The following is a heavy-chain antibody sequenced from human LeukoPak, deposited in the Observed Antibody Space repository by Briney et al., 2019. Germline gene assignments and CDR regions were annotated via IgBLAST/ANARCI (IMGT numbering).Heavy chain of an antibody. D-gene: IGHD4-17*01. J-gene: IGHJ4*02. CDR3: ARDMEDYGGKTEGGFFDY. V-gene: IGHV1-69*13. CDR1: GYTFTSYG. CDR2: IIPIFGTA. Sequence: GASVKVSCKASGYTFTSYGISWVRQAPGQGLEWMGGIIPIFGTANYAQKFQGRVTITADESTSTAYMELSSLRSEDTAVYYCARDMEDYGGKTEGGFFDYWGQGTLVTVSS.